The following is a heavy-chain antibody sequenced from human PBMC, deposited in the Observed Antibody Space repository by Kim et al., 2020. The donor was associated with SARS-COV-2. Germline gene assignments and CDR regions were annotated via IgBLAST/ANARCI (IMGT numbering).Heavy chain of an antibody. Sequence: GGSLILSCAASGFTFSSYGMHWVRQAPGKGLEWVAVISYDGSNKYYADSVKGRFTISRDNSKNTLYLQMNSLRAEDTAVYYCAKAPYYYDSSGYQVDWGQGTLVTVSS. CDR2: ISYDGSNK. CDR1: GFTFSSYG. D-gene: IGHD3-22*01. V-gene: IGHV3-30*18. CDR3: AKAPYYYDSSGYQVD. J-gene: IGHJ4*02.